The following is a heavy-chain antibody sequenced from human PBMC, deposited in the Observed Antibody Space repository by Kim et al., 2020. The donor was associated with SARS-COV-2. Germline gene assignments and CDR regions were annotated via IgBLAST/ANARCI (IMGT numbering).Heavy chain of an antibody. CDR1: GFTFSSYG. V-gene: IGHV3-33*05. CDR3: AGTMVRGVIRSNYYYGMDV. CDR2: ISYDGSNK. J-gene: IGHJ6*02. Sequence: GGSLRLSCAASGFTFSSYGMHWVRQAPGKGLKWVAVISYDGSNKYYADSVKGRFTISRDNSKNTLYLQMNSLRAEDTAVYYCAGTMVRGVIRSNYYYGMDVWGQGTTVTVSS. D-gene: IGHD3-10*01.